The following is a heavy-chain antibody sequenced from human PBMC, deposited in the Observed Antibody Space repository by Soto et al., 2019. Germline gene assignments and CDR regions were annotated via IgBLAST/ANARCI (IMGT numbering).Heavy chain of an antibody. CDR3: ARGFDILTGLYFQH. J-gene: IGHJ1*01. V-gene: IGHV3-21*01. D-gene: IGHD3-9*01. CDR2: ISSGSRYI. CDR1: GSTFGSYS. Sequence: EVQLVESGGGLVKPGGSLRLSCAASGSTFGSYSMNWVRQAPGKGLGWVSSISSGSRYIYYPDSVKGRFTISKDNAKNSLYLQMSSLRAEDTAVYYCARGFDILTGLYFQHWGQGTLVTVSS.